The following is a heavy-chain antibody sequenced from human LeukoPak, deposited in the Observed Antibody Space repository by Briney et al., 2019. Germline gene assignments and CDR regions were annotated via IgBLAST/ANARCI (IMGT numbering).Heavy chain of an antibody. CDR3: ARDRPGNYDFWSGYYRNGDDALDM. V-gene: IGHV3-74*03. CDR1: GFTFSHHW. D-gene: IGHD3-3*01. Sequence: GGSLRLSCTTSGFTFSHHWMHWVRQAPRKGLVWVARISSEGGSTTYGDFVKGRFTISRDNAKSTLHLQMNSLRAEDTAVYYCARDRPGNYDFWSGYYRNGDDALDMWGQGTMVTVSS. CDR2: ISSEGGST. J-gene: IGHJ3*02.